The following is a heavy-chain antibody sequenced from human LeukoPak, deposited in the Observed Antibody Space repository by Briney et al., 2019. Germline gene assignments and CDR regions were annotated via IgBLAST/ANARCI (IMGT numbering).Heavy chain of an antibody. CDR1: GGSISSGSYY. Sequence: PSQTLSLTCTVSGGSISSGSYYWSWIRQPAGKGLEWIGRIYTSGSTNYNPSLKSRVTISVDTSKNQFSLKLSSVTAADTAVYYCARVVVVAAYNWIDPWGQGTLVTVSS. D-gene: IGHD2-15*01. CDR2: IYTSGST. J-gene: IGHJ5*02. V-gene: IGHV4-61*02. CDR3: ARVVVVAAYNWIDP.